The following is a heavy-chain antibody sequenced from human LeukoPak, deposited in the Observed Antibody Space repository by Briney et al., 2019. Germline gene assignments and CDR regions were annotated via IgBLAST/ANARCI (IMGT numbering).Heavy chain of an antibody. D-gene: IGHD6-19*01. CDR3: ARALDSSGWYIVDY. J-gene: IGHJ4*02. CDR2: TYYRSNWYN. Sequence: SQTLSLTCAISGDSVSSNSAAWNWIRQSPSRGLEWLGTTYYRSNWYNDYAVSVKSRITINPDTSKNQFSLQLNSVTPEDTDVYDCARALDSSGWYIVDYWGQGTLVTVSS. V-gene: IGHV6-1*01. CDR1: GDSVSSNSAA.